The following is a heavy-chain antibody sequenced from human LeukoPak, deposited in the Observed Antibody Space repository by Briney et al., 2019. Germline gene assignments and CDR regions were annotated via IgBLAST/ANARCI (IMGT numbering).Heavy chain of an antibody. CDR3: AREGPRGNSQFDY. D-gene: IGHD2/OR15-2a*01. Sequence: PGGSLRLSCAASGFIFSSFSVNWVRQAPGKGLEWVALIWYDGSNKYYTDSVKGRLTISRDNSKNTLYLQMNSLRAEDTAVYYCAREGPRGNSQFDYWGQGTLVTVSS. V-gene: IGHV3-33*08. CDR2: IWYDGSNK. J-gene: IGHJ4*02. CDR1: GFIFSSFS.